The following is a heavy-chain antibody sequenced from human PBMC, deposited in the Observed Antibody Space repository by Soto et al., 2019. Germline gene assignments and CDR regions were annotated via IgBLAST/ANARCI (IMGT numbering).Heavy chain of an antibody. CDR2: VYYSGTT. CDR1: GGSISSYY. J-gene: IGHJ4*02. D-gene: IGHD6-13*01. V-gene: IGHV4-59*01. CDR3: ARAGSTWRYFFDY. Sequence: QVQLQESGPGLVKPSETLSLTCTVSGGSISSYYWTWIRQPPGKGLEWVGYVYYSGTTYYNPSLQSRVTISVDTSKNQFSLKVKSVTAADTAFYYCARAGSTWRYFFDYWGQGSLVTVSS.